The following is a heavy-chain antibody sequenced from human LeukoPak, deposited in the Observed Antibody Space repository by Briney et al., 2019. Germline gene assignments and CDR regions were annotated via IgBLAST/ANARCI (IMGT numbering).Heavy chain of an antibody. CDR1: GGSNSSDS. J-gene: IGHJ4*02. CDR3: ARRGGYNSFDY. Sequence: SETLSLTCTVSGGSNSSDSWSWIRQPPGKGLEWIGNIFNSGSTDYSPSLKSRVTISKDTPKNQFSLKLTSVTAADTAVYYCARRGGYNSFDYWGQGTLVTVSS. CDR2: IFNSGST. D-gene: IGHD5-24*01. V-gene: IGHV4-59*03.